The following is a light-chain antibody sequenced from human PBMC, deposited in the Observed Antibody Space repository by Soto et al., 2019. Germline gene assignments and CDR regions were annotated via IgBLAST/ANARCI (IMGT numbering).Light chain of an antibody. CDR3: QQYGDSRT. CDR2: GAS. Sequence: EIVLTQSPGTLSLSPGERATLSCRASQTVNNNYLAWYQQKPGQAPRLFIYGASTRATGIPDRFGGSGSGTDFTLTISRLEPEDFAVYYCQQYGDSRTFGQGTKVEIK. V-gene: IGKV3-20*01. CDR1: QTVNNNY. J-gene: IGKJ1*01.